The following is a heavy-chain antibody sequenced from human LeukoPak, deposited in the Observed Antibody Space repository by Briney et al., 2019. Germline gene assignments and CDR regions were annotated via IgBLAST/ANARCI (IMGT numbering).Heavy chain of an antibody. CDR1: GFTFSSYE. J-gene: IGHJ6*04. V-gene: IGHV3-48*03. CDR2: ISDSGSTK. CDR3: AELGITMIGGV. Sequence: GGSLRLSCAVSGFTFSSYEMNWVRHAPGKGLEWVSYISDSGSTKYYADSVKGRFTISRDNAKNSLYLQMNSLRAEDTAVYYCAELGITMIGGVWGKGTTVTTSS. D-gene: IGHD3-10*02.